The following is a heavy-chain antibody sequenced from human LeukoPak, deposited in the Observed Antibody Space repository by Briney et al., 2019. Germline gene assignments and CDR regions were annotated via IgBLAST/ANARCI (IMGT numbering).Heavy chain of an antibody. Sequence: GGSLRLSCAASGFTFSSYEMNWVRQAPGKGLEWVSYISSSGSTIYYADSVKGRFTISRDNAKNSLYLQMNSLRAEDTAVYYCARAKAGYRRYYYYYYMDVWGKGTTVTVSS. CDR2: ISSSGSTI. CDR1: GFTFSSYE. CDR3: ARAKAGYRRYYYYYYMDV. D-gene: IGHD5-18*01. J-gene: IGHJ6*03. V-gene: IGHV3-48*03.